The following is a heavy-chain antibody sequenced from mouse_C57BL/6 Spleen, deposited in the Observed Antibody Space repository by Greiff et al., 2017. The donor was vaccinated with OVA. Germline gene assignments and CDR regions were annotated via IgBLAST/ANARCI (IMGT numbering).Heavy chain of an antibody. J-gene: IGHJ4*01. CDR1: GFTFSSYG. CDR3: ARHYYGSSYVNAMDY. Sequence: EVQVVESGGDLVKPGGSLKLSCAASGFTFSSYGMSWVRQTPDKRLECVATISSGGSYTYYPDSVKGRFTISRDNAKNTLYLQMSSLKSEDTAMYYCARHYYGSSYVNAMDYWGQGTSVTVSS. V-gene: IGHV5-6*01. CDR2: ISSGGSYT. D-gene: IGHD1-1*01.